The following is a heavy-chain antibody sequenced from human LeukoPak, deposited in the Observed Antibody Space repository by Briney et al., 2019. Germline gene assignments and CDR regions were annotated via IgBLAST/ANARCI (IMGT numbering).Heavy chain of an antibody. CDR2: ISGSGSGGST. Sequence: GGSLRLSCAASGFIFSSYGMTWVRQAPGKGLEWVSAISGSGSGGSTYYADSVKGRFTISRDNSKNTLYLQMNSLRAEDTAVYYCAKGDTTWELPHDYWGQGTLVTVSS. J-gene: IGHJ4*02. D-gene: IGHD1-26*01. V-gene: IGHV3-23*01. CDR3: AKGDTTWELPHDY. CDR1: GFIFSSYG.